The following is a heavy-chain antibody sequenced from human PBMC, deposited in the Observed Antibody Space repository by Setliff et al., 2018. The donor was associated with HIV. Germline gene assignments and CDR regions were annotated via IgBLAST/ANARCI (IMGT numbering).Heavy chain of an antibody. D-gene: IGHD2-8*01. CDR1: GYMFIAYG. J-gene: IGHJ4*02. CDR2: IGPYNGRT. CDR3: VLYSTGASRFDY. Sequence: ASVKVSCKTSGYMFIAYGMSWVRRAPGQGLEWMGWIGPYNGRTEYAQEFQGRVSLTIDTSASTAYMELRSLRSDDTAVYYCVLYSTGASRFDYWGQGTLVTVSS. V-gene: IGHV1-18*01.